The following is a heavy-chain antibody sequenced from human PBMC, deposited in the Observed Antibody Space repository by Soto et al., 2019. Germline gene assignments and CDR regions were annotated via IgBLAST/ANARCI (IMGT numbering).Heavy chain of an antibody. CDR1: GFIFSNYD. D-gene: IGHD2-15*01. V-gene: IGHV3-23*01. CDR3: AKRPQDCSGGSCYRNYFDY. Sequence: EVQLLESGGGLVQPGGSLRLSCAASGFIFSNYDMSWVRLAPGKGLEWVSVISGSGGTTYYADSVKGRFTISRYNSKNTLYLQMNSLIAEDTAVYFCAKRPQDCSGGSCYRNYFDYWGQGTLVTVSS. J-gene: IGHJ4*02. CDR2: ISGSGGTT.